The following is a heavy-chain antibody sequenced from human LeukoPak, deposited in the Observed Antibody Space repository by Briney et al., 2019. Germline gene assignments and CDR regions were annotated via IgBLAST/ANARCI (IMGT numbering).Heavy chain of an antibody. J-gene: IGHJ4*02. V-gene: IGHV3-30*02. CDR3: AKMQGYFDY. CDR2: LRFDGGDQ. Sequence: GGSLRLSCVASGFTLSQYGMHWVRHAPGKGLEWVAFLRFDGGDQSYADSVKGRFTISRDNSKNTLYLQMNSLRVEDTAVYYCAKMQGYFDYWGQGTLVTVSS. CDR1: GFTLSQYG.